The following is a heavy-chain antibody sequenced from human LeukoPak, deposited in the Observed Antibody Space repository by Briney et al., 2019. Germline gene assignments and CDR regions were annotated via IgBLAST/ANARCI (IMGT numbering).Heavy chain of an antibody. J-gene: IGHJ4*02. CDR2: MYTSGST. Sequence: SETLSLTCTVSGDSISSGSYYWSWIRQPAGKGLEWIGRMYTSGSTDYNPSLKSRVTISVDTSKNEFSLKLSSVTAADTAVYYCARGYSYGQRGGDYWGQGTLVTVSS. CDR1: GDSISSGSYY. CDR3: ARGYSYGQRGGDY. D-gene: IGHD5-18*01. V-gene: IGHV4-61*02.